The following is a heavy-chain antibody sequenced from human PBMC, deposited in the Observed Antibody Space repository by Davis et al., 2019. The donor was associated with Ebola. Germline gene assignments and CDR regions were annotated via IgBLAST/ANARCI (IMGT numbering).Heavy chain of an antibody. CDR1: GFILSGSS. D-gene: IGHD1-26*01. CDR2: IRSKANSYAT. CDR3: TGGSGSYRDY. J-gene: IGHJ4*02. V-gene: IGHV3-73*01. Sequence: GGSLRLSCAASGFILSGSSLHWVRQASGKGLEWVGRIRSKANSYATAYAASVKGRFTISRDDSKNTAYLQMNSLKTEDTAVYYCTGGSGSYRDYWGQGTLVTVSS.